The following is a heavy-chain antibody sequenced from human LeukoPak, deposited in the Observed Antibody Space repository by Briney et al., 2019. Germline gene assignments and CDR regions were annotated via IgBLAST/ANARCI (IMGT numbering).Heavy chain of an antibody. V-gene: IGHV3-48*03. CDR3: ARDRDTMVRGHRGYFDY. CDR1: GFTSSSYE. D-gene: IGHD3-10*01. J-gene: IGHJ4*02. CDR2: ISSSGSTI. Sequence: PGGSLRLSCAASGFTSSSYEMNWVRQAPGKGLEWVSYISSSGSTIYYADSVKGRFTISRDNAKNSLYLQMNSLRAEDTAVYYCARDRDTMVRGHRGYFDYWGQGTLVTVSS.